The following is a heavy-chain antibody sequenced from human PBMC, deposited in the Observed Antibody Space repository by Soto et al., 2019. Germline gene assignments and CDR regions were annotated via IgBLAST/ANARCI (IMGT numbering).Heavy chain of an antibody. V-gene: IGHV3-66*01. CDR1: GFIVSTNY. Sequence: EVQLVESGGGLVRPGGSLRLSCAVSGFIVSTNYMSWVRQAPGKGLESVSIIYSDGSTYYADSVKGRFTTSRDRARNTLYLQMDNLRVDDTAVYYCVRDSSYYGSGRGVLDYWGPGTLVTVSS. J-gene: IGHJ4*02. CDR2: IYSDGST. CDR3: VRDSSYYGSGRGVLDY. D-gene: IGHD3-10*01.